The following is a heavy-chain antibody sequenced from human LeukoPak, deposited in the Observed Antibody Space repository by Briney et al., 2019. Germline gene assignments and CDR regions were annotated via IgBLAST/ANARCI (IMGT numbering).Heavy chain of an antibody. Sequence: EASVKVSCKASGYTFTTYAMHWVRQAPGQRLEWMGWVNVGNGNTKYSQKFQGRVTITRDTSASTAYMELSSLRSEDTAVYYCARDFLGGYDYEGYWGQGTLVTVSS. D-gene: IGHD5-12*01. V-gene: IGHV1-3*01. J-gene: IGHJ4*02. CDR2: VNVGNGNT. CDR3: ARDFLGGYDYEGY. CDR1: GYTFTTYA.